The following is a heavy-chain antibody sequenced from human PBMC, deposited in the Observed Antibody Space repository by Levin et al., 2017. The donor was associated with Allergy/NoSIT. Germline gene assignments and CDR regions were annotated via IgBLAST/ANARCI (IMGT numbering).Heavy chain of an antibody. CDR3: AKAPDYGARIGYFDL. CDR2: VTSNSGVI. V-gene: IGHV3-9*01. CDR1: GFTFDDYA. J-gene: IGHJ2*01. Sequence: QAGGSLRLSFAVSGFTFDDYAMHWVRQAPGKGLEWVSGVTSNSGVIAYADSVKGRFTISRDNAKNSLYLQMNSLRVEDTALYYCAKAPDYGARIGYFDLWGRGTLVTVSS. D-gene: IGHD4-17*01.